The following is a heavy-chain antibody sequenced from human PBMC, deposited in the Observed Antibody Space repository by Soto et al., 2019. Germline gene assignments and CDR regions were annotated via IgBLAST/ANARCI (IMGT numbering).Heavy chain of an antibody. CDR3: ARDRVTGTKVSYYYYGMDV. CDR1: GFTFSSYW. V-gene: IGHV3-7*01. CDR2: IKQDGSEK. D-gene: IGHD1-7*01. Sequence: GGSLRLSCAASGFTFSSYWMSWVRQAPGKGLEWVANIKQDGSEKYYVDSVKGRFTISRDNAKNSLYLQMNSLRAEDTAVYYCARDRVTGTKVSYYYYGMDVCGQGTTVTVYS. J-gene: IGHJ6*02.